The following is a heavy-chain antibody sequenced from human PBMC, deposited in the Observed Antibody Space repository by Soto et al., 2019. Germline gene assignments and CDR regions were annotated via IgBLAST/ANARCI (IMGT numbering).Heavy chain of an antibody. J-gene: IGHJ4*02. CDR3: ARDADYGDYGY. CDR1: GGSISSGGYS. Sequence: SETLSLTCAVSGGSISSGGYSWSWIRQPPGKGLEWIGYIYHSGSTYYNPSLKSRVTISVDRSKNQFSLKLSSVTAADTAVCYCARDADYGDYGYWGQGTLVTAPQ. V-gene: IGHV4-30-2*01. D-gene: IGHD4-17*01. CDR2: IYHSGST.